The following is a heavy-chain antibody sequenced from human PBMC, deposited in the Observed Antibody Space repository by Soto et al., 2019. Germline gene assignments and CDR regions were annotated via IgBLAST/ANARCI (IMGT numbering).Heavy chain of an antibody. CDR1: GFTFSSYA. CDR2: ISYDGSNK. J-gene: IGHJ6*02. Sequence: QVQLVESGGGVVQPGRSLRLSCAASGFTFSSYAMHWVRQAPGKGLEWVAVISYDGSNKYYADSVKGRFTISRDNSKNTLYLQMNSLRAEDTAVYYCARDTYCSGGSCTYYYYGMDVWGHGTTVTVSS. CDR3: ARDTYCSGGSCTYYYYGMDV. D-gene: IGHD2-15*01. V-gene: IGHV3-30-3*01.